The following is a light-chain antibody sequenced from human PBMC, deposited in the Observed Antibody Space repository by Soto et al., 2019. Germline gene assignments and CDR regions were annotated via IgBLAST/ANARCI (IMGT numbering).Light chain of an antibody. CDR3: QNYYGAPRT. J-gene: IGKJ5*01. CDR2: GAS. V-gene: IGKV1-27*01. Sequence: DIQMTQSPSSLSAFVGDRVTITCRASQGISNYLAWYQQKPGKVPMLLIYGASTLQSGVPSRFSGSGSGTDFTLTISSLQPEDVATYYCQNYYGAPRTFGQGPRLEIK. CDR1: QGISNY.